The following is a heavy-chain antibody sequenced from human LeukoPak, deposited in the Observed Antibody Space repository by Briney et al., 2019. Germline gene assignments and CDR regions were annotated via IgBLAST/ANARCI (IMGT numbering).Heavy chain of an antibody. J-gene: IGHJ5*02. Sequence: GGSLRLSCAASGFTFSSYGMSWVRQAPGKGLEWVSAISGSGGSTYYADSVKGRFTISRDNSKNTLYLQMNSLRAEDTAVYYCAKAYKPNAASYNWFDPWGQGTLVTVSS. V-gene: IGHV3-23*01. CDR1: GFTFSSYG. D-gene: IGHD2-8*01. CDR2: ISGSGGST. CDR3: AKAYKPNAASYNWFDP.